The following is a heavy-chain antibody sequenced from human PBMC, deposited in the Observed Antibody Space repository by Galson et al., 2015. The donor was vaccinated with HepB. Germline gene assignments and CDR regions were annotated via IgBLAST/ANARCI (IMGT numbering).Heavy chain of an antibody. D-gene: IGHD6-19*01. J-gene: IGHJ4*02. Sequence: SVKVSCKASGYTLNNQYVHWVRQAPGQGLEWMGMSNPSGDGIRGAQRLQGRVTMTRDTSTNTVYLELSSLTYDDTAVYYCASAPSSGWFYHYWGPGTLVTVSS. CDR1: GYTLNNQY. CDR2: SNPSGDGI. V-gene: IGHV1-46*02. CDR3: ASAPSSGWFYHY.